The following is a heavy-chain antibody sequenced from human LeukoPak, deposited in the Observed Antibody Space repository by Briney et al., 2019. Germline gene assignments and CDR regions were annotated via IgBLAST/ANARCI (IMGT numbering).Heavy chain of an antibody. Sequence: ASVTVSCKASGYTFTSYAMNWVRQAPGQGLEWMGWINTNTGNPTYAQGFTGRFVFSLDTSVSTAYLQISSLKAEDTAVYYCARGGSVRLNSSSSRYYYYYMDVWGKGTTVTVSS. CDR1: GYTFTSYA. J-gene: IGHJ6*03. CDR2: INTNTGNP. CDR3: ARGGSVRLNSSSSRYYYYYMDV. V-gene: IGHV7-4-1*02. D-gene: IGHD6-6*01.